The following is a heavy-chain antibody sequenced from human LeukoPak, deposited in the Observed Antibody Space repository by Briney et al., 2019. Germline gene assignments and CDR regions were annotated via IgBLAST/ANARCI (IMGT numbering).Heavy chain of an antibody. CDR2: INWNGGST. V-gene: IGHV3-20*04. CDR1: GFTFDDYG. Sequence: PGGSLRLSCAASGFTFDDYGMSWVRQAPGKGLEWVSGINWNGGSTGYADSVKGRFTISRDNSKNTLYLQMNSLRVEDTAVYYCARAGRADGDYHYFEYWGQGTLVTVSS. CDR3: ARAGRADGDYHYFEY. D-gene: IGHD4-17*01. J-gene: IGHJ4*02.